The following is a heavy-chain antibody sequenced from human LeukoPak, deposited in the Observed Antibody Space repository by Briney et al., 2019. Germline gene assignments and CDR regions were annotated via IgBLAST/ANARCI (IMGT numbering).Heavy chain of an antibody. Sequence: ASVKVSCKASGYTFTSYDINWVRQAAGQGLEWMGWMSPDSGYTGYAQTFQGRVTLTRNTSVSTAFMELSSLRSEDTAVYYCEIYTGYDSFWGQGTLVTVSS. D-gene: IGHD5-12*01. CDR3: EIYTGYDSF. J-gene: IGHJ4*02. V-gene: IGHV1-8*01. CDR2: MSPDSGYT. CDR1: GYTFTSYD.